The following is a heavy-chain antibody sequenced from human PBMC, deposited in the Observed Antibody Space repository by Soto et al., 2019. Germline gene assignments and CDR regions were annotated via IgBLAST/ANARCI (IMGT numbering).Heavy chain of an antibody. CDR3: FNVSFGY. V-gene: IGHV3-7*01. J-gene: IGHJ4*02. CDR2: IKEDGSEE. Sequence: EVQLVESGGGLVQPGGSLRLSCAASGFSFRSNWMSWVRQAPGKGLEWVANIKEDGSEEYYVDSVKGRFTISRDHAQNATFLQRKSPGAEDTALYYCFNVSFGYWGQGTLVTVSS. CDR1: GFSFRSNW.